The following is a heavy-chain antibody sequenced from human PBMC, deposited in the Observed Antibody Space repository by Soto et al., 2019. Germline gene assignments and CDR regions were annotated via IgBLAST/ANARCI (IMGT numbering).Heavy chain of an antibody. CDR1: GGTFSSYT. D-gene: IGHD2-2*02. CDR2: IIPILGIA. Sequence: QVQLVQSGAEVKKPGSSVKVSCKASGGTFSSYTISWVRQAPGQGLEWMGRIIPILGIANYVQKFQGRVTITADKSTSTAYMELSSLRSEDTAVYYCATLKGVPAAILYYGMDVWGQGTTVTVSS. V-gene: IGHV1-69*02. CDR3: ATLKGVPAAILYYGMDV. J-gene: IGHJ6*02.